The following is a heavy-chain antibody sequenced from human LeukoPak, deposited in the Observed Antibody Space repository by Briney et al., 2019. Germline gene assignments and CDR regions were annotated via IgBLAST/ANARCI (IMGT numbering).Heavy chain of an antibody. V-gene: IGHV3-30*02. J-gene: IGHJ4*02. CDR2: IRYDGSNK. Sequence: QTGGSLRLSCAASGFIFSNFGMHWVLQAPGKGLEGVAFIRYDGSNKYYADSVKGRFTISRDNSKNTLYLQMNSLRAEDTTIYYCAKDLGSGFWSGYSIDYWGQGTLVTVSS. CDR3: AKDLGSGFWSGYSIDY. D-gene: IGHD3-3*01. CDR1: GFIFSNFG.